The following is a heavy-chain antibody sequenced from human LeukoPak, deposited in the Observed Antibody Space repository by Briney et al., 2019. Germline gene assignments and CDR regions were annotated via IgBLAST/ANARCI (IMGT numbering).Heavy chain of an antibody. V-gene: IGHV3-30*04. CDR1: GFTFSSYA. J-gene: IGHJ4*02. CDR3: ARDLTPTRMIVVVITEGFDY. CDR2: ISYDGSNK. Sequence: GGSLRLSCAASGFTFSSYAMHWVRQAPGKGLEWVAVISYDGSNKYYADSVKGRFTISRDNSKNTLYLQMNSLRAEDTAVYYCARDLTPTRMIVVVITEGFDYWGQGTLVTVSS. D-gene: IGHD3-22*01.